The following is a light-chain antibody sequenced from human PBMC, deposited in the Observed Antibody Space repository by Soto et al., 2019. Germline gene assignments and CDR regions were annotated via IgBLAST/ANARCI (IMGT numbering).Light chain of an antibody. J-gene: IGLJ1*01. CDR2: EVS. V-gene: IGLV2-8*01. Sequence: HSALTQPPSASGSPGQSVTISCTGTSSDIGAYIYVSWYQQHPGKAPKLMISEVSRRPSGVPERFSGSKSGNTASLTISGLQAEDEADYYCSSYTSSSTRAFGTGTKVTVL. CDR1: SSDIGAYIY. CDR3: SSYTSSSTRA.